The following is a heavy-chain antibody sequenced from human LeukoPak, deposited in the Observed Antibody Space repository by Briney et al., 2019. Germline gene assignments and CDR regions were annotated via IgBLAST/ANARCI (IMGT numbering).Heavy chain of an antibody. CDR1: GYTFTSYG. D-gene: IGHD3-3*01. V-gene: IGHV1-18*01. J-gene: IGHJ6*02. Sequence: ASVKVSCKASGYTFTSYGISWVRQAPGQGLEWMGWISAYNGNTNYAQKLQGRVTMTTDTSTSTAYMELRSLRSDDTAVYYCARDQRDDFCSGLYYYYYYGMDVWGQGPRSPSP. CDR2: ISAYNGNT. CDR3: ARDQRDDFCSGLYYYYYYGMDV.